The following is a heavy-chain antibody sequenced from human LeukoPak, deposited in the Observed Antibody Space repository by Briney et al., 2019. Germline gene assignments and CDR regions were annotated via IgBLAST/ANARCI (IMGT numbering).Heavy chain of an antibody. CDR1: GGFIASYS. J-gene: IGHJ4*02. D-gene: IGHD3-22*01. CDR3: ARGPSGYYHG. Sequence: SETLSLTSTVSGGFIASYSWSWIRQPAGKGLEWIGRIYTSGGSDYNPSLKSRVTMSLDTSKNQFYLKMTSVTAADTAVYYCARGPSGYYHGWGQGILVTVSS. V-gene: IGHV4-4*07. CDR2: IYTSGGS.